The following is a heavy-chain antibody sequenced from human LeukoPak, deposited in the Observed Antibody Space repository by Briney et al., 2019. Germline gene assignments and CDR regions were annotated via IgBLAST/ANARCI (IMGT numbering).Heavy chain of an antibody. V-gene: IGHV3-48*02. D-gene: IGHD3-10*01. J-gene: IGHJ4*02. Sequence: GGSLRLSCAASGFTFSSYSMNWVRQAPGKGLEWVSYITSSSSTIYYADSVKGRFTISRDNAKNSLYLQMNSLRDEDTAVYYCARDLTTLVRGLPLDYWGQGTLVTV. CDR1: GFTFSSYS. CDR3: ARDLTTLVRGLPLDY. CDR2: ITSSSSTI.